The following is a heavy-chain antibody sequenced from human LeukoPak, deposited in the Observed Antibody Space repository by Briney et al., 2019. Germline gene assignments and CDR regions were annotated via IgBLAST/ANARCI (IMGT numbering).Heavy chain of an antibody. Sequence: SENLSLTCAVSGGSISSGGYSWSWIRQPPGKGLEWIGYIFHSGSAYFNPSLKGRVTVSVDRSKNQFSLRLTSVTAADTAVYYCARGTSNWYFDYWGQGTLVTVSS. CDR2: IFHSGSA. CDR3: ARGTSNWYFDY. J-gene: IGHJ4*02. V-gene: IGHV4-30-2*01. D-gene: IGHD6-13*01. CDR1: GGSISSGGYS.